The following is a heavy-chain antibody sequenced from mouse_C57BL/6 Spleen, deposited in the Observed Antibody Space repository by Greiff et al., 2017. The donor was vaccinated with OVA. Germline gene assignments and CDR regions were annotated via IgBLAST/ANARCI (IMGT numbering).Heavy chain of an antibody. J-gene: IGHJ4*01. CDR1: GFSLTSYG. Sequence: VKLQESGPGLVQPSQSLSITCTVSGFSLTSYGVHWVRQSPGKGLEWLGVIWSGGSTDYNAAFISRLSISKDNSKSQVFFKMNSLQADDTAIYYCARNDYDGGYYAMDYWGQGTSVTVSS. V-gene: IGHV2-2*01. D-gene: IGHD2-4*01. CDR2: IWSGGST. CDR3: ARNDYDGGYYAMDY.